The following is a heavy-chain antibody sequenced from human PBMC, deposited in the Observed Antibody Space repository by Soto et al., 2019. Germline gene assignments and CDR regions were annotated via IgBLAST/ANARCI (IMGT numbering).Heavy chain of an antibody. CDR1: GYTFTSYD. CDR3: ARAREYYYGMDV. Sequence: QVQLVQSGAEVKKPGASVKVSCKASGYTFTSYDINWVRQATGQGLEWMGWMNPHSGNTGYAQKFQGRVTMTRNTSIRTAYMELSSLRSEDTAVYYCARAREYYYGMDVWGQGTTVTVSS. J-gene: IGHJ6*02. V-gene: IGHV1-8*01. CDR2: MNPHSGNT.